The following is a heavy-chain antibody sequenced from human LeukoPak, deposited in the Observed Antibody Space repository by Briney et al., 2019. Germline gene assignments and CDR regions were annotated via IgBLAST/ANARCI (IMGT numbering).Heavy chain of an antibody. Sequence: EASVKVSCKASGGTFSSYTISWVRQAPGQGLEWMGRIIPILGIANYAQKFQGRVTINADKSTSTAYMELSSLRSEDTAVYYCAREAGSYGLYYFDYWGQGTLVTVSS. J-gene: IGHJ4*02. CDR1: GGTFSSYT. D-gene: IGHD5-18*01. V-gene: IGHV1-69*04. CDR3: AREAGSYGLYYFDY. CDR2: IIPILGIA.